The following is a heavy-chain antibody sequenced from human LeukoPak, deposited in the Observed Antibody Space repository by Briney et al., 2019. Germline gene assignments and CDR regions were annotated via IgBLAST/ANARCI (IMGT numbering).Heavy chain of an antibody. J-gene: IGHJ4*02. CDR2: IDPRDSDT. V-gene: IGHV5-51*01. CDR1: GYSFSNYW. D-gene: IGHD5-24*01. Sequence: GESLKISCKGSGYSFSNYWIGWVRQMPGKGLEWMGIIDPRDSDTRYSPSFEGQVTISADKSISPAYLQWSSLKASDSAMFYCAKMSRDGYTLDYWGQGTLVTVSS. CDR3: AKMSRDGYTLDY.